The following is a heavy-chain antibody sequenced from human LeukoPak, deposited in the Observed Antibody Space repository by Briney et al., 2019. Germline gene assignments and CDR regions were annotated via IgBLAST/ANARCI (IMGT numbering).Heavy chain of an antibody. CDR2: ISYDGSNN. D-gene: IGHD3-22*01. V-gene: IGHV3-30-3*01. CDR3: ARVLNYYDSSGYYFSY. CDR1: GFTLSYYT. Sequence: GGSLRLSCAASGFTLSYYTMHWVRQAPGKGLEWVAVISYDGSNNYYADSLKGRFTISRDNSKNTLYLQMNSLRAEDTAVYYCARVLNYYDSSGYYFSYWGQGTLVTVSS. J-gene: IGHJ4*02.